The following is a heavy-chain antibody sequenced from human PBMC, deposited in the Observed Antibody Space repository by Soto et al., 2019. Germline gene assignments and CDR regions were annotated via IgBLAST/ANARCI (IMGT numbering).Heavy chain of an antibody. CDR1: GGSVSSGSHY. CDR2: IYYSGST. D-gene: IGHD6-19*01. V-gene: IGHV4-61*01. Sequence: PSETLSLTCTVSGGSVSSGSHYWSWIRQPPGKGLEWFGYIYYSGSTNYNPSLESPVTISVDTSKNQFSLNLSSVTAADTAVYYCARAPRISGWYEGGNWCDPWGQGTLVTVSS. CDR3: ARAPRISGWYEGGNWCDP. J-gene: IGHJ5*02.